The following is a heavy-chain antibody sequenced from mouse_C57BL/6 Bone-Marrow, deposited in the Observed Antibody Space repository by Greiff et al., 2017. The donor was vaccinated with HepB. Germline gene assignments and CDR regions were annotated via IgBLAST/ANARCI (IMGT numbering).Heavy chain of an antibody. CDR3: AMTGGFAY. CDR2: ISDGGRYT. V-gene: IGHV5-4*01. D-gene: IGHD4-1*01. CDR1: GFTFSSYA. J-gene: IGHJ3*01. Sequence: EVQLVESGGGLVKPGGSLKLSCAASGFTFSSYAMSWVRQTPEKRLEWVATISDGGRYTYYPDNVKGRFTISRDNAKNNLYLQMSHLKSEDTAMYYCAMTGGFAYWGQGTLVTVSA.